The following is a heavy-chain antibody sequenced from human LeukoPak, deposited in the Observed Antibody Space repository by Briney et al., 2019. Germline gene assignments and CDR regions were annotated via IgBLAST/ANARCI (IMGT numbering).Heavy chain of an antibody. Sequence: PSETLSLTCTVSGGSISSSSYYWGWIRRPPGKGLEWIGSIYYSGSTYYNPSLKSRVTISVDTSKNQFSLKLSSVTAADTAVYYCARVPPGYYDSSGYFDYWGQGTLVTVSS. CDR1: GGSISSSSYY. J-gene: IGHJ4*02. D-gene: IGHD3-22*01. CDR2: IYYSGST. V-gene: IGHV4-39*07. CDR3: ARVPPGYYDSSGYFDY.